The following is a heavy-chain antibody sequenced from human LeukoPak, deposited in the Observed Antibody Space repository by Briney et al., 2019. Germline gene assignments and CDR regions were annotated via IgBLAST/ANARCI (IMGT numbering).Heavy chain of an antibody. V-gene: IGHV3-23*01. J-gene: IGHJ6*03. CDR2: ISGSGGST. CDR3: ASNSRGVNYYYYMDV. Sequence: PGGSLRLSCAASGFTFSSYAMSWVRQAPGKGLEWVSAISGSGGSTYYADSVKGRFTISRDNSKNTLYLQMNSLRAEDTAVYYCASNSRGVNYYYYMDVWGKGTTVTISS. CDR1: GFTFSSYA. D-gene: IGHD4-23*01.